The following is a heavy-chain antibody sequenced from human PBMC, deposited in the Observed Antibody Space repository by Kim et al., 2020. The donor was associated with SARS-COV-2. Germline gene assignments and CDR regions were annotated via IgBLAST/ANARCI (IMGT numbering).Heavy chain of an antibody. Sequence: GGSLRLSCAASGFTFSGSAMHWVRQASGKGLEWVGRIRSKANSYATAYAASVKGRFTISRDHSKNTAYLEMNSLKTEDAAVYCCTSSVRGEDYWGQGTLVTVSS. CDR2: IRSKANSYAT. CDR1: GFTFSGSA. CDR3: TSSVRGEDY. D-gene: IGHD3-10*01. V-gene: IGHV3-73*01. J-gene: IGHJ4*02.